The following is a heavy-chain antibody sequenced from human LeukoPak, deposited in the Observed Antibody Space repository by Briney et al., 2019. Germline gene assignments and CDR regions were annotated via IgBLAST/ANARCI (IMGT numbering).Heavy chain of an antibody. D-gene: IGHD3-10*01. J-gene: IGHJ4*02. CDR1: GFTFSSYA. V-gene: IGHV3-23*01. CDR3: ARVHLWFGELMEGTTMYYFDY. CDR2: ISGSGGST. Sequence: HAGGSLRLSCAASGFTFSSYAMSWVRQAPGKGLEWVSAISGSGGSTYYADSVEGRFTISRDNSKNTLYLQMNSLRAEDTAVYYCARVHLWFGELMEGTTMYYFDYWGQGTLVTVSS.